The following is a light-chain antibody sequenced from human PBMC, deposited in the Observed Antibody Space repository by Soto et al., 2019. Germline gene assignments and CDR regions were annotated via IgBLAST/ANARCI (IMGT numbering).Light chain of an antibody. V-gene: IGKV3-20*01. CDR3: QVSGRSALYT. CDR1: QSVSSSS. Sequence: EIVLTQSPGTLSLSPGERATLSCRASQSVSSSSLAWYQQKRSQAPRLLIYGASSRATGIPDRFSGSGSGTDFTLTISRLEPEDFAVYYCQVSGRSALYTFGQGTRLEIK. J-gene: IGKJ2*01. CDR2: GAS.